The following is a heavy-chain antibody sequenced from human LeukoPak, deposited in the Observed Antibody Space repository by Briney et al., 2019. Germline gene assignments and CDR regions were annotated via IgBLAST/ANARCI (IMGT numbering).Heavy chain of an antibody. CDR2: IYYSGST. Sequence: PSETLSLTCTVSGGSISSYYWSCIRQPPGKGLEWIGYIYYSGSTNYNPSLKSRVTISVDTSKNQFSLKLSSVTAADTAVYYCARIPITMVRGVIIPDAFDIWGQGTMVTVSS. J-gene: IGHJ3*02. CDR3: ARIPITMVRGVIIPDAFDI. CDR1: GGSISSYY. V-gene: IGHV4-59*08. D-gene: IGHD3-10*01.